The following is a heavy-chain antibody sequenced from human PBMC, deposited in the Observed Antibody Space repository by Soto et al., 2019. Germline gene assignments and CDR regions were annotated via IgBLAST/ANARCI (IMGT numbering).Heavy chain of an antibody. Sequence: QVQLVQSGAEVKKPGASVKVSCKASGYTLTSYGISWVRQAPGQGLEWMGWISAYNGNTKYAQKLQGRVTMTTDTSTSTAYMELRSLRSDDTAVYYCASSLLVGYGLEGEGEWGQGTLVTVSS. CDR1: GYTLTSYG. D-gene: IGHD5-18*01. CDR2: ISAYNGNT. V-gene: IGHV1-18*01. CDR3: ASSLLVGYGLEGEGE. J-gene: IGHJ4*02.